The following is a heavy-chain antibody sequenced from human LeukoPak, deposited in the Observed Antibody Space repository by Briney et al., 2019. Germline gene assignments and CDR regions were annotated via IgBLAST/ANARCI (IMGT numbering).Heavy chain of an antibody. CDR2: ISYDGSNK. J-gene: IGHJ4*02. D-gene: IGHD2-2*01. CDR1: GFTLSNYG. V-gene: IGHV3-30*18. CDR3: AKAYGYCTTTSCSHEEFDY. Sequence: PGRSLRLSCAASGFTLSNYGMHWVRQAPGKGLEWVAVISYDGSNKYYADSVKGRFAISRDNSKNTLYLQMNSLRAEDTAVYYCAKAYGYCTTTSCSHEEFDYWGQGTLVTVSS.